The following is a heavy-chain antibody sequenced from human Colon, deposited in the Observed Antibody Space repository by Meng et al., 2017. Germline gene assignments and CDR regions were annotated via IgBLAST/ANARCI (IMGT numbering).Heavy chain of an antibody. CDR3: TRDFDAATNC. CDR1: GFTFSSYW. V-gene: IGHV3-74*01. Sequence: GGSLRLSCAASGFTFSSYWMHWVRQGPGKGLVWVSRINGDGSDTNYAGSVKGRFTISRDNAKNTLFLQMNSLTADDTALYYCTRDFDAATNCWGQGTLVTVSS. CDR2: INGDGSDT. J-gene: IGHJ4*02.